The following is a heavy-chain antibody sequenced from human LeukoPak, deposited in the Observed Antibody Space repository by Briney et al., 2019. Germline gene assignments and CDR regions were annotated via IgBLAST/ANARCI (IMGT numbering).Heavy chain of an antibody. Sequence: SETLSLTCTVSGGSISSYYWSWIRQPAGKGLEWIGRIYTSGSTNYNPSLKSRVTMSVDTSKNQFSLKLSSVTAADTAVYYCARDVSSGWYYWFDPWGQGTLVTVSS. CDR2: IYTSGST. CDR3: ARDVSSGWYYWFDP. V-gene: IGHV4-4*07. CDR1: GGSISSYY. D-gene: IGHD6-19*01. J-gene: IGHJ5*02.